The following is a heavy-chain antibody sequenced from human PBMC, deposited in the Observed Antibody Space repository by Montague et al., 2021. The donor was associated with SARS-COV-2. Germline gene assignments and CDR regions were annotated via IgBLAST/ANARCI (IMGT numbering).Heavy chain of an antibody. Sequence: SLRLSCAASGFTFSSCGMHWVRQAPGKGLEWVATISYDGADKYYADSMRGRLTISRDNSKNTLWLQMNSPRAEDTAVYYCVERTNWGQGTLVTVSS. V-gene: IGHV3-30*03. CDR2: ISYDGADK. CDR1: GFTFSSCG. J-gene: IGHJ4*02. CDR3: VERTN.